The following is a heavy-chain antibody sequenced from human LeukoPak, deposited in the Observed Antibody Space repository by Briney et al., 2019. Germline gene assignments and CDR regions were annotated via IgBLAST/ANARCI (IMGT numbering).Heavy chain of an antibody. CDR1: GDSINSYS. D-gene: IGHD3-22*01. Sequence: KPSETLSLTCSVSGDSINSYSWTWIRQPPGKGLEWIGYIHDGGFTNYSPSIKSRLTISRDTSKNQVSLSLTSVIAADTAVYFCARLLFDYSDGAVSYGGPLLLDWGEGTLVSVSS. CDR2: IHDGGFT. V-gene: IGHV4-59*01. J-gene: IGHJ4*02. CDR3: ARLLFDYSDGAVSYGGPLLLD.